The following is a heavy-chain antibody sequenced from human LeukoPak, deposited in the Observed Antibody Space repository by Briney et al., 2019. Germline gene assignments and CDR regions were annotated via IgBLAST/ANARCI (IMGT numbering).Heavy chain of an antibody. V-gene: IGHV3-53*01. CDR2: ICSGGST. CDR1: GFTVSSNY. Sequence: GSLRLSCAASGFTVSSNYMSWVRQAPGQGLEWVSVICSGGSTYYADSVKGRFTISRDNSKNTLYLQMNSLRAEDTAVYYCARHSGYSSGWDAYYFDYWGQGTLVTVSS. CDR3: ARHSGYSSGWDAYYFDY. D-gene: IGHD6-19*01. J-gene: IGHJ4*02.